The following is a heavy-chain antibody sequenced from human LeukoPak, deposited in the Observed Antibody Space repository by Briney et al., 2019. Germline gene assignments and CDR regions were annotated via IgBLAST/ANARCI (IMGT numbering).Heavy chain of an antibody. CDR1: GFTFSSYA. D-gene: IGHD3-22*01. V-gene: IGHV3-23*01. CDR3: AGSPHYDSSGYYLDY. J-gene: IGHJ4*02. Sequence: GGSLRLSCAASGFTFSSYAMSWVRQAPGKGLEWVSAISGSGGSTYYADSVKSRFTISRDNSKNTLYLQMNNLRAEDTAVYYCAGSPHYDSSGYYLDYWGQGTLVTVSS. CDR2: ISGSGGST.